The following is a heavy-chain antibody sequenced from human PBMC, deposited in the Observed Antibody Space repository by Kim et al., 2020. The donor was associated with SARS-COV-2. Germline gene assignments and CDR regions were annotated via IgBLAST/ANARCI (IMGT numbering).Heavy chain of an antibody. Sequence: GGSLRLSCAASGFTFSGSAMHWVRQASGKGLEWVGRIRSKANSYATAYAASVKGRFTISRDDSKNTAYLQMNSLKTEDTAVYYCTNSLTGYSKTPRLGHYWGQGTLVTVSS. J-gene: IGHJ4*02. CDR3: TNSLTGYSKTPRLGHY. D-gene: IGHD3-9*01. CDR2: IRSKANSYAT. V-gene: IGHV3-73*01. CDR1: GFTFSGSA.